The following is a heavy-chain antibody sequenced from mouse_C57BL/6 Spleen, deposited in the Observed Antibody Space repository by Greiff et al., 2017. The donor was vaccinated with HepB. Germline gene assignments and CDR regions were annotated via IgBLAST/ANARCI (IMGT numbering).Heavy chain of an antibody. J-gene: IGHJ4*01. V-gene: IGHV3-6*01. CDR3: AGYSNYLYYAMDY. CDR1: GYSITSGYY. CDR2: ISYDGSN. D-gene: IGHD2-5*01. Sequence: ESGPGLVKPSQSLSLTCSVTGYSITSGYYWNWIRQFPGNKLEWMGYISYDGSNNYNPSLKNRFSITRDTSKNQFFLKLNSVTTEDTATYYCAGYSNYLYYAMDYWGQGTSVTVSS.